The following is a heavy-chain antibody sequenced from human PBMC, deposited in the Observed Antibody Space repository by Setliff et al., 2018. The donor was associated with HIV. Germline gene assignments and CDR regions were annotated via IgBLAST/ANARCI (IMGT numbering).Heavy chain of an antibody. J-gene: IGHJ3*02. Sequence: PGGSLRLSCAASGFTVSTNYINWVRQAPGKGLEWVSGITRGGSTETYGDSVEGRFTISRDDAKNSLYLQMNSLRVEDTALYYCVRDPTASGGRPDAFDIWGQGTLVTVSS. CDR1: GFTVSTNY. CDR3: VRDPTASGGRPDAFDI. D-gene: IGHD1-1*01. V-gene: IGHV3-20*04. CDR2: ITRGGSTE.